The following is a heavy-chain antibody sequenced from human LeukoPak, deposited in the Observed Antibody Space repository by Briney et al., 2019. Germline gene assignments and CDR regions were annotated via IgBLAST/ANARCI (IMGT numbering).Heavy chain of an antibody. Sequence: ASVKVSCKASGYTFTGYDIHWVRQAPGQGLEWMGRINPKSGATSYAQKFQGRVTMTRDTSISTAYMELSGLTSDDTAVYSCARDIRGSYDYWGQGTEVTVSS. CDR3: ARDIRGSYDY. CDR2: INPKSGAT. V-gene: IGHV1-2*02. CDR1: GYTFTGYD. J-gene: IGHJ4*02. D-gene: IGHD1-26*01.